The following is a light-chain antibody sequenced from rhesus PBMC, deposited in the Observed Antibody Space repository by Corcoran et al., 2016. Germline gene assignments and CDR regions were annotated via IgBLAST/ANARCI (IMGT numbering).Light chain of an antibody. Sequence: DIQMTQSPSSLSASVGDTVTITCRASQSISSWLAWYQQKPGKAPKLLIFRASSLQSGVPSRFSGSASGTDYTLSISSLQTEDFATNCCQQYSSSPRTFGQGTKVEIK. CDR1: QSISSW. CDR2: RAS. CDR3: QQYSSSPRT. J-gene: IGKJ1*01. V-gene: IGKV1-22*01.